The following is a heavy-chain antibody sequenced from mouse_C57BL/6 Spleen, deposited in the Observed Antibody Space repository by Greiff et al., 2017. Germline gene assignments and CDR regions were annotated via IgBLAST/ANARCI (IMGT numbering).Heavy chain of an antibody. Sequence: QVQLQQSGPELVKPGASVKISCKASGYAFSSSWMNWVKQRPGKGLEWIGRIYPGDGDTNYNGKFKGKATLTADKSSSTAYMQLSSLTSEDSAVYFCARCDWDVVDYWGQGTTLTVSS. CDR1: GYAFSSSW. D-gene: IGHD4-1*01. V-gene: IGHV1-82*01. J-gene: IGHJ2*01. CDR3: ARCDWDVVDY. CDR2: IYPGDGDT.